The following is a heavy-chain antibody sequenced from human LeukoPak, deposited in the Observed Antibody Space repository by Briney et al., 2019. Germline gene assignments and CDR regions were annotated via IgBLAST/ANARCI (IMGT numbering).Heavy chain of an antibody. CDR3: ARDSTGYGYEEWS. D-gene: IGHD5-18*01. V-gene: IGHV3-48*03. CDR2: ISSSGSTI. Sequence: QPGGSLRLSCAASGFTLSSYEMNWVRQAPGKGLEWVSYISSSGSTIYYADSVKGRFTISRDNAKNSLYLQMNSLRAEDTAVYYRARDSTGYGYEEWSWGQGTLVTVSS. CDR1: GFTLSSYE. J-gene: IGHJ5*02.